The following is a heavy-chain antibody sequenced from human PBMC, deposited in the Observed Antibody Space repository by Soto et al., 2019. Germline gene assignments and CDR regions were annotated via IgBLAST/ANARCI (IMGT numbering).Heavy chain of an antibody. J-gene: IGHJ4*02. CDR3: ARDLPRYCSGGSCYSYYFDY. Sequence: EVQLVESGGGLVKPGGSLRLSCAASGFTFSRYSMNWVRQAPGKGLEWVSSISSSSSYIYYADSVKGRFTISRDNAKNSLYLQMNSLRAEDTAVYYCARDLPRYCSGGSCYSYYFDYWGQGTLVTVSS. CDR2: ISSSSSYI. CDR1: GFTFSRYS. D-gene: IGHD2-15*01. V-gene: IGHV3-21*01.